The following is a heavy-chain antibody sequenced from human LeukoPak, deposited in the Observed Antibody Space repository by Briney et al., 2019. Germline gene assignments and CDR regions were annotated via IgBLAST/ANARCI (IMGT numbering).Heavy chain of an antibody. J-gene: IGHJ3*02. V-gene: IGHV4-59*08. CDR3: ASQWTIFDAFDI. CDR2: IYYSGST. D-gene: IGHD3-3*01. CDR1: GGSISNYY. Sequence: SETLSLTCTVSGGSISNYYWSWIRQPPGKGLEWIGYIYYSGSTNYNPSLKSRVTISVDTSNNQFSLKLSSVTAADMAVYYCASQWTIFDAFDIWGQGTMVTVSS.